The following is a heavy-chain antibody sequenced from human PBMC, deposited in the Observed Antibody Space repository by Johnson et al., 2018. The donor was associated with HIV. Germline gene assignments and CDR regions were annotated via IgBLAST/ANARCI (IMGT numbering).Heavy chain of an antibody. V-gene: IGHV3-66*02. J-gene: IGHJ3*02. Sequence: VQLVESGGGVVQPGRSLRLSCAASGFTFSNYWMHWVRQAPGKGLVWVSVIYSGGSTYYVDSVKGRFTISRDNSKNTLYLQMNSLRAEDTAVYYCAREYDAFDISGQ. CDR2: IYSGGST. CDR1: GFTFSNYW. CDR3: AREYDAFDI. D-gene: IGHD3-10*01.